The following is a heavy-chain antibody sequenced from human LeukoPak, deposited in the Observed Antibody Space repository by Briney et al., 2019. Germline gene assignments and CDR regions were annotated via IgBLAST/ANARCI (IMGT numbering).Heavy chain of an antibody. CDR1: GGSISSYY. Sequence: SGTLSLTCTVSGGSISSYYWSWIRQPPGKGLEWIGYIYYSGSTNYNPSLKSRVTISVDTSKNQFSLKLSSVTAADTAVYYCAREHFDWMGFDVGHDAFDIWGQGTMVTVSS. V-gene: IGHV4-59*01. CDR2: IYYSGST. D-gene: IGHD3-9*01. J-gene: IGHJ3*02. CDR3: AREHFDWMGFDVGHDAFDI.